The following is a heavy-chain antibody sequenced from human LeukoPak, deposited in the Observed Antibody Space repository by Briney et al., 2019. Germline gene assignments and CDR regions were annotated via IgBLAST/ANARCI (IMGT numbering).Heavy chain of an antibody. CDR3: ARSTYHYDSRGYFYFDY. CDR2: ISAYNGNT. V-gene: IGHV1-18*01. D-gene: IGHD3-22*01. J-gene: IGHJ4*02. Sequence: ASVKVSCKASGYTFASYGISWVRQAPGQGLEWMGWISAYNGNTNYAQRLQGRVTMTTDTSTSTAYMELRSLRADDTAVYYCARSTYHYDSRGYFYFDYWGQGTLVTVSS. CDR1: GYTFASYG.